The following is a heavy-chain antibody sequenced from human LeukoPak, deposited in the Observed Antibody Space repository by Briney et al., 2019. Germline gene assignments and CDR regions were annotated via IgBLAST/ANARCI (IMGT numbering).Heavy chain of an antibody. D-gene: IGHD4-23*01. CDR2: ISGSGGST. CDR3: ATGPTVVDY. CDR1: GFTFSSYA. V-gene: IGHV3-23*01. Sequence: GGSLRLSCAASGFTFSSYAMSWVRQAPGKGLEWVSAISGSGGSTYYADSVKGRFTISRDNSKNTLYVQMNSLRVEDTAIYYCATGPTVVDYWGQGTLVTVSS. J-gene: IGHJ4*02.